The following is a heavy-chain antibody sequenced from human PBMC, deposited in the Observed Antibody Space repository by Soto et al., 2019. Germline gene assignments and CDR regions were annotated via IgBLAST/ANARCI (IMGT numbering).Heavy chain of an antibody. Sequence: GGSLRLSCVASGFSFSIHSMTWVRQAPGKGLEWVSPISRSNTYIYYAGSVKGRFTISRDNAKHSLYLQMNSLRAEDTAVYYCAKVCPDSSSHPYGHWGQGTLVTVSS. V-gene: IGHV3-21*01. D-gene: IGHD6-6*01. J-gene: IGHJ4*02. CDR2: ISRSNTYI. CDR3: AKVCPDSSSHPYGH. CDR1: GFSFSIHS.